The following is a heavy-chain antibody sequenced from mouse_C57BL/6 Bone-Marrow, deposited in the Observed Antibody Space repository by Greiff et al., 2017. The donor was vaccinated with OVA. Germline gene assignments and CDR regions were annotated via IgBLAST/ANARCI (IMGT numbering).Heavy chain of an antibody. CDR1: GYAFSSSW. J-gene: IGHJ4*01. V-gene: IGHV1-82*01. D-gene: IGHD1-1*01. CDR2: IYPGDGDT. CDR3: AIYYYGSSPYYYAMDY. Sequence: QVQLQQSGPELVKPGASVKISCKASGYAFSSSWMNWVKQRPGTGLEWIGRIYPGDGDTNYNGTFKGKANLTADTSSSNAYRQLSSRTSEDSAVYFCAIYYYGSSPYYYAMDYWGQGTSVTVSS.